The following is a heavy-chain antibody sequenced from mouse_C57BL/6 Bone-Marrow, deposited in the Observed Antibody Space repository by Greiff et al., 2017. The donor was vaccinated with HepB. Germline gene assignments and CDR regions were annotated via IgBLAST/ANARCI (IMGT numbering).Heavy chain of an antibody. Sequence: EVKVEESGGGLVKPGGSLKLSCAASGFTFSSYAMSWVRQTPEKRLEWVATISDGGSYTYYPDNVKGRFTISRDNAKNNLYLQMSHLKSEDTAMYYCARDRDYYGSRWYFDVWGTGTTVTVSS. CDR1: GFTFSSYA. CDR3: ARDRDYYGSRWYFDV. J-gene: IGHJ1*03. V-gene: IGHV5-4*01. D-gene: IGHD1-1*01. CDR2: ISDGGSYT.